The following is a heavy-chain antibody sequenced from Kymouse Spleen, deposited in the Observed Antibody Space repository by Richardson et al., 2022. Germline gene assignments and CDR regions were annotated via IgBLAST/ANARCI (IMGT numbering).Heavy chain of an antibody. J-gene: IGHJ6*02. CDR2: ISSSSSYI. Sequence: EVQLVESGGGLVKPGGSLRLSCAASGFTFSSYSMNWVRQAPGKGLEWVSSISSSSSYIYYADSVKGRFTISRDNAKNSLYLQMNSLRAEDTAVYYCARDGGSGSYYNYYYYGMDVWGQGTTVTVSS. V-gene: IGHV3-21*03. CDR3: ARDGGSGSYYNYYYYGMDV. CDR1: GFTFSSYS. D-gene: IGHD3-10*01.